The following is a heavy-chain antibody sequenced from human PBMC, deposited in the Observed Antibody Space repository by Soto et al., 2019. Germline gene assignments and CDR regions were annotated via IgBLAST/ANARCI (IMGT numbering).Heavy chain of an antibody. D-gene: IGHD3-10*01. CDR2: IDGSGGTT. V-gene: IGHV3-23*01. CDR3: AKNSGWFNT. Sequence: GSLRLSCAASGFPFSSTDMTWVRQAPGKGLEWVSTIDGSGGTTYYADSVKGRFTISRDNSINTVFLQMNSLRADDTALYFCAKNSGWFNTWGQGALVTVSS. J-gene: IGHJ5*02. CDR1: GFPFSSTD.